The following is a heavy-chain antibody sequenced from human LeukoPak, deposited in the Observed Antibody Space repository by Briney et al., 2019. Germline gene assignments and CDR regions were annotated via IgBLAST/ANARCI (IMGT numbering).Heavy chain of an antibody. D-gene: IGHD6-13*01. CDR1: GFTVSSNY. CDR3: ARGSSSSLNDAFDI. V-gene: IGHV3-53*01. Sequence: GGSLRLSCAASGFTVSSNYMSWVRQAPGKGLEWVSVIYSGGSTYYADSVKGRSTISRDNSKNTLYLQMNSLKAEDTAVYYCARGSSSSLNDAFDIWGQGTMVTVSS. J-gene: IGHJ3*02. CDR2: IYSGGST.